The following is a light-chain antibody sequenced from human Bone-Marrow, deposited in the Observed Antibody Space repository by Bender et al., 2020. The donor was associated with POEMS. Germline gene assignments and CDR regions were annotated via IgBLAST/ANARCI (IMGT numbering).Light chain of an antibody. J-gene: IGLJ3*02. CDR1: GSNIGGYP. CDR3: VAWDASLNGWV. V-gene: IGLV1-44*01. CDR2: TNN. Sequence: QSALTQPASVSGTPGQRVTISCSGSGSNIGGYPVNWYQQLPGTAPRLLIYTNNVRPSGVPDRFSGSKSGTSASLAITGLQSDDEAIYFCVAWDASLNGWVFGGGTKLTLL.